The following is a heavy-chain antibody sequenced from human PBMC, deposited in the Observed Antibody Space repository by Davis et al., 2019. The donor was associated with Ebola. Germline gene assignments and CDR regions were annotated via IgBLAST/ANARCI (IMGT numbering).Heavy chain of an antibody. CDR3: ARTFREYYYDSSGYYSYWYFDL. V-gene: IGHV2-26*01. D-gene: IGHD3-22*01. CDR1: GFSLSNARMG. CDR2: IFSNDEK. J-gene: IGHJ2*01. Sequence: SGPTLVKPTETLTLTCTVSGFSLSNARMGVSWIRQPPGKALEWLAHIFSNDEKSYSTSLKSRLTISKDTSKSQVVLTMTNMDPVDTATYYCARTFREYYYDSSGYYSYWYFDLWGRGTLVTVSS.